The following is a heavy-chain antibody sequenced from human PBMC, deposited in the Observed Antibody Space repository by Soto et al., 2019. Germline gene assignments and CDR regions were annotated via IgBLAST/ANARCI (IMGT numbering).Heavy chain of an antibody. D-gene: IGHD6-6*01. CDR3: ARECSSSSYSFDY. J-gene: IGHJ4*02. V-gene: IGHV3-21*01. CDR2: ISSSSSYI. Sequence: PGGSLRLSCAASGFTFSSYSMNWVRQAPGKGLEWVSSISSSSSYIYYADSVKGRFTISRDDAKNSLYLQMNSLRAEDTAVYYCARECSSSSYSFDYWGQGTLVTVSS. CDR1: GFTFSSYS.